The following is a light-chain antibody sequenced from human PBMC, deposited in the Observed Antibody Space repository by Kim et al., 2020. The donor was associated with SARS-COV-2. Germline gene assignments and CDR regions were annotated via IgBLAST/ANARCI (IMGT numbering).Light chain of an antibody. CDR2: EVS. CDR1: QSLMHSDRMTY. CDR3: MQNIQLPLT. J-gene: IGKJ5*01. V-gene: IGKV2D-29*02. Sequence: PVSISYKSSQSLMHSDRMTYLYWYLQKPGQSQQLLIYEVSNRSTGVPDRFSGSGSGTDFTLKISRVEAEDVGVYYCMQNIQLPLTFGQGTRLEIK.